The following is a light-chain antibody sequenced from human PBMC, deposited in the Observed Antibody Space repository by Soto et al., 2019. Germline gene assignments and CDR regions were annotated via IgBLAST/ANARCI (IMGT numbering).Light chain of an antibody. CDR3: QHYGRSPLT. J-gene: IGKJ4*01. CDR1: QSVSSSY. V-gene: IGKV3-20*01. CDR2: GAS. Sequence: PGGRVTLSCRASQSVSSSYLTWYQQKPGQAPRLLIYGASTRATSIPARFSGSGSGTDFTLTISRLEPEDFAVYYCQHYGRSPLTFGGGTKVDIK.